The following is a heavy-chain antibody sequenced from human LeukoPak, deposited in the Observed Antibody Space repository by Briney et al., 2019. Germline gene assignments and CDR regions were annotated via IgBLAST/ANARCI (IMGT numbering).Heavy chain of an antibody. D-gene: IGHD3-16*02. J-gene: IGHJ4*02. CDR3: ASPNEYDYVWGSYRFDY. CDR2: IIPILGTA. Sequence: SVKVSCKASGGTFSSYAISWVRQAPGQGLEWMGRIIPILGTANYAQKFQGRVTITTDESTSTAYMELSSLRSEDTAVYYCASPNEYDYVWGSYRFDYSGQGTLVTVSS. V-gene: IGHV1-69*11. CDR1: GGTFSSYA.